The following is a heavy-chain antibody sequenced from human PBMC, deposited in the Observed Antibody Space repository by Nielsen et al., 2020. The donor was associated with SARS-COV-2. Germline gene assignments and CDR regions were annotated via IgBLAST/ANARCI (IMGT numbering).Heavy chain of an antibody. V-gene: IGHV3-33*01. J-gene: IGHJ6*02. CDR2: IWYDGSNK. CDR3: AREIVVVPANYYYYGMDV. D-gene: IGHD2-2*01. Sequence: GGSLRLSCAASGFTFSSYGMHWVRQAPGKGLEWVAVIWYDGSNKYYADSVKGRFTISRDNSKNTLYLQMNSLRAEATAVYYCAREIVVVPANYYYYGMDVWGQGTTVTVSS. CDR1: GFTFSSYG.